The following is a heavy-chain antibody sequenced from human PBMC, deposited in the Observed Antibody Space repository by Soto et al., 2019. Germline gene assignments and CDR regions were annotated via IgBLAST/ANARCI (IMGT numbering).Heavy chain of an antibody. D-gene: IGHD4-17*01. CDR1: GGTFSNYA. CDR3: ASDKAVTTSYDFDL. Sequence: QVHLVQSGAEVKKPGSSVKVSCKPSGGTFSNYAVSWVRQAPGQGLEWMGMIIPIFDTSNYAQKFQGRVTXTAAESTSTAYMELRSLRSEDTAVYYCASDKAVTTSYDFDLWGQGTLVTVST. J-gene: IGHJ4*01. CDR2: IIPIFDTS. V-gene: IGHV1-69*15.